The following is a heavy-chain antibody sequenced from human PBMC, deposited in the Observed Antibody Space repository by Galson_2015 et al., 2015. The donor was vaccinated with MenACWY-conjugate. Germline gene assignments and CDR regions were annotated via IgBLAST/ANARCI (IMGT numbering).Heavy chain of an antibody. CDR2: ISYDGSNE. CDR3: AKDWSVPYSTISYYFYMDV. J-gene: IGHJ6*03. Sequence: GKGLEWMAVISYDGSNESYADSVKGRFPISRDNSKKTLYLQMNSLRADDTAVYYCAKDWSVPYSTISYYFYMDVWGKGTTVTVSS. V-gene: IGHV3-30*18. D-gene: IGHD6-13*01.